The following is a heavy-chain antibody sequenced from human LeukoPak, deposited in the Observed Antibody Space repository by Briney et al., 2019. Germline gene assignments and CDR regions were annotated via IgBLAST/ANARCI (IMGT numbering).Heavy chain of an antibody. D-gene: IGHD3-22*01. CDR3: ARQRWDSSGYYYYYYGMDV. V-gene: IGHV5-51*01. CDR2: IYPGDSDT. CDR1: GYSFTTYW. Sequence: GESLKISCKVSGYSFTTYWIGWVRQMPGKGLEWMGIIYPGDSDTRYSPSFQGQVTISADKSISTAYLQWSSLKASDTAMYYCARQRWDSSGYYYYYYGMDVWGQGTTVTVSS. J-gene: IGHJ6*02.